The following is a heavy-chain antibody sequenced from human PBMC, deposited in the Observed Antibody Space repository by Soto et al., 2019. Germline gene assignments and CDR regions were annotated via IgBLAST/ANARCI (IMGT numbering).Heavy chain of an antibody. CDR3: ARSPYQWMSKTYAFDI. Sequence: SQTLSLTCAISGDSVSSNSAAWNWIRQSPSRGLEWLGRTYYRSKWYNDYAVSVKSRITINPDTSKNQFSLQLNSVTPEDTAVYYCARSPYQWMSKTYAFDIWGQGTMVTVSS. CDR2: TYYRSKWYN. D-gene: IGHD2-2*01. V-gene: IGHV6-1*01. J-gene: IGHJ3*02. CDR1: GDSVSSNSAA.